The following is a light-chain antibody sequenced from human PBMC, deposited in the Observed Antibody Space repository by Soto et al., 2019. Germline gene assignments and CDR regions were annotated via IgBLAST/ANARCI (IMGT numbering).Light chain of an antibody. CDR2: KAS. J-gene: IGKJ2*01. CDR3: QQYNSQYT. CDR1: QSISSW. V-gene: IGKV1-5*03. Sequence: IQMTQSPSTLSASVGDRVTITCRASQSISSWLAWYQQKPGKAPKLLIYKASSLESGVPSRFSGSGSGTEFTLTISSLQPDDFATYYCQQYNSQYTFGQGTKLEMK.